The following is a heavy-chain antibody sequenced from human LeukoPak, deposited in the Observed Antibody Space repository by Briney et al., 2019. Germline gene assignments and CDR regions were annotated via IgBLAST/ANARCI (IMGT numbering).Heavy chain of an antibody. CDR2: IRYDGSNK. D-gene: IGHD3-9*01. CDR3: AKRSEGGYFDWLPSHAFDI. CDR1: GFTFSSYG. Sequence: GGSLRLSCAASGFTFSSYGMHWVRQAPGKGLEWVAFIRYDGSNKYYADSVKGRFTISRDNSKNTLYLQMNSLRAEDTAVYYCAKRSEGGYFDWLPSHAFDIWGQGTMVTVSS. J-gene: IGHJ3*02. V-gene: IGHV3-30*02.